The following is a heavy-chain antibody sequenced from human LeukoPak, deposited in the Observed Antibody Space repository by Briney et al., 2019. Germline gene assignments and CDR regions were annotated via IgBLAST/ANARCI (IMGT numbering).Heavy chain of an antibody. J-gene: IGHJ5*02. CDR1: GYTFTSYA. Sequence: ASVKVSCKASGYTFTSYAMHWVRQAPGQRLEWMGWFNAGNGNTKYSQKFQGRVTITRDTSASTAYMELSSLRSEDTAVYYCARDLAMVYYNWFDPWGQGTLVTVSS. CDR2: FNAGNGNT. V-gene: IGHV1-3*01. D-gene: IGHD5-18*01. CDR3: ARDLAMVYYNWFDP.